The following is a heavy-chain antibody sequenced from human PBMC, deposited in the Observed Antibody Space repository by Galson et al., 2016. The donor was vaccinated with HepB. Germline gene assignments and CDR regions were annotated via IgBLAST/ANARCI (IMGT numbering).Heavy chain of an antibody. CDR1: GFPFNTYA. Sequence: SLRLSCAASGFPFNTYAMTWVRQAPGKGLEWVSGVSGHAGSTYYAVSVKGRFAISSDNFKNTLYLQMNSLRADDTAVYYCAKANIIMVTLGVFLDRWGQGTLVTVSS. J-gene: IGHJ1*01. CDR3: AKANIIMVTLGVFLDR. CDR2: VSGHAGST. V-gene: IGHV3-23*01. D-gene: IGHD2-15*01.